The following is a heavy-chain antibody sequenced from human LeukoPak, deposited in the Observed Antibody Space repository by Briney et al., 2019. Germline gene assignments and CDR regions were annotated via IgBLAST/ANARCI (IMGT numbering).Heavy chain of an antibody. V-gene: IGHV3-23*01. CDR3: AKGRREQPFDY. CDR2: ISGSGGNT. J-gene: IGHJ4*02. CDR1: GFTFSSYA. Sequence: GGSLRLSCAASGFTFSSYAMSWVRQAPEKGLEWVSAISGSGGNTYYADSVKGRFTISRDNSKNTLYLQMNSLRADDTAVYYCAKGRREQPFDYWGQGTLVTVSS. D-gene: IGHD1-26*01.